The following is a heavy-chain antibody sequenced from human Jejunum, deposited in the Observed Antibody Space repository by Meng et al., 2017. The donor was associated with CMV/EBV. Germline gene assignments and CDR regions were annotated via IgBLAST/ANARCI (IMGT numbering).Heavy chain of an antibody. Sequence: SGYTFISHDIKWVRQTTGQGLEWMGWMNPIRGNTVYAQKFQGRVSMTRDTSISTAYLELSSLTSEDTAMYYCTRGLRIVGTALAFWGQGTLVTVSS. CDR1: GYTFISHD. V-gene: IGHV1-8*01. J-gene: IGHJ4*02. CDR2: MNPIRGNT. CDR3: TRGLRIVGTALAF. D-gene: IGHD1-7*01.